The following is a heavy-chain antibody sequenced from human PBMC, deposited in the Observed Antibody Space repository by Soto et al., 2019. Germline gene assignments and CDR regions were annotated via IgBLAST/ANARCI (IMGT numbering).Heavy chain of an antibody. J-gene: IGHJ6*02. V-gene: IGHV1-18*01. Sequence: ASVKVSCKASGYTFTNYGFSWVRQAPGQGLEWMGWISGYNGNTKYAEKFQGRVTMTTDTSTSTAYMELRSLRSDDTAVYYCARGGSGSYYSYYYGMDVWGQGTTVTVSS. D-gene: IGHD1-26*01. CDR1: GYTFTNYG. CDR2: ISGYNGNT. CDR3: ARGGSGSYYSYYYGMDV.